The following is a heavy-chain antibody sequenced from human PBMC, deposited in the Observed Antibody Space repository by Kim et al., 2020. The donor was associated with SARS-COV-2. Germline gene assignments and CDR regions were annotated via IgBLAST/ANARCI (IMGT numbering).Heavy chain of an antibody. J-gene: IGHJ1*01. V-gene: IGHV3-33*01. D-gene: IGHD2-15*01. Sequence: YYAASVKGRFTISRDKYKSTLYLQMNSLRAEDTAVYYCARGRNIVWNLQHWGQGTLVTVSS. CDR3: ARGRNIVWNLQH.